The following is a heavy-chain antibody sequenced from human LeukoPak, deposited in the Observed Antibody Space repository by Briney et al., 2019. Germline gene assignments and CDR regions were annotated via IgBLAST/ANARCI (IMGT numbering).Heavy chain of an antibody. CDR2: ISYDGSNK. D-gene: IGHD5-12*01. CDR3: ANSQRRGYSGYDSHFDY. J-gene: IGHJ4*02. V-gene: IGHV3-30-3*01. Sequence: GGSLRLSCAASGFTFSSYSMNWVRQAPGKGLEWVAVISYDGSNKYYADSVKGRFTISRDNSKNTLYLQMNSLRAEDTAVYYCANSQRRGYSGYDSHFDYWGQGTLVTVSS. CDR1: GFTFSSYS.